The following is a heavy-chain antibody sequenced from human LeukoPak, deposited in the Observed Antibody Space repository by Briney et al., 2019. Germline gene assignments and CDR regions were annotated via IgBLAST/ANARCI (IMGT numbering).Heavy chain of an antibody. CDR1: GGTFSSYA. Sequence: ASVKVSCKASGGTFSSYAISWVRQAPGQGLEWMGGIIPIFGTANYAQKFQGRVTITADESTSTAYMELGSLRSEDTAVYYCAREGSGSYYFDYWGQGTLVTVSS. CDR3: AREGSGSYYFDY. D-gene: IGHD1-26*01. CDR2: IIPIFGTA. V-gene: IGHV1-69*13. J-gene: IGHJ4*02.